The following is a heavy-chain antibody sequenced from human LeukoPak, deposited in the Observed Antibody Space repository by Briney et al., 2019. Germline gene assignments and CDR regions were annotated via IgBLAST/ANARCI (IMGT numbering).Heavy chain of an antibody. J-gene: IGHJ6*03. CDR3: ARGVVPAAIVPRKRNYYYYYTDV. V-gene: IGHV4-38-2*02. CDR2: IYQRGST. D-gene: IGHD2-2*01. Sequence: SETLSLTCTVSGYSISSGYYWGWIRQPPGKGLQWIGSIYQRGSTYYNPSLKSRVTISVDTSKNQFSLKLSSVTAADTAVYYCARGVVPAAIVPRKRNYYYYYTDVWGKGTTVTISS. CDR1: GYSISSGYY.